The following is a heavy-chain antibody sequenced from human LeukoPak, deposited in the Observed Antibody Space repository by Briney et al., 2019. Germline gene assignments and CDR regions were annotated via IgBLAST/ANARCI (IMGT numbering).Heavy chain of an antibody. CDR3: ARHPIQGDYDEAEIYWYFDL. D-gene: IGHD4-17*01. CDR1: GYSFTSYW. Sequence: GGSLKISCKGSGYSFTSYWIGWVRQMLGKGLEWMGFIYPGDSDTRYSPSFQGQVTISADKSISIAYLQWSSLKASDTAVYYCARHPIQGDYDEAEIYWYFDLWGRGTLVTVSS. V-gene: IGHV5-51*01. J-gene: IGHJ2*01. CDR2: IYPGDSDT.